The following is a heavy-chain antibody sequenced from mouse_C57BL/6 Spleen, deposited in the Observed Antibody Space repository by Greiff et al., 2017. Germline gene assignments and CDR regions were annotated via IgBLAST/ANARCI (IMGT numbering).Heavy chain of an antibody. CDR2: IYPRDGST. D-gene: IGHD1-1*01. CDR1: GYTFTSYD. V-gene: IGHV1-85*01. CDR3: ARNYGSSYFDY. J-gene: IGHJ2*02. Sequence: VQLQQSGPELVKPGASVKLSCKASGYTFTSYDINWVKQRPGKGLEWIGWIYPRDGSTKYNEKFKGKPTLTVDTTSSTAYMELHSLTSEDSTVYFCARNYGSSYFDYWGQGTSLTVSS.